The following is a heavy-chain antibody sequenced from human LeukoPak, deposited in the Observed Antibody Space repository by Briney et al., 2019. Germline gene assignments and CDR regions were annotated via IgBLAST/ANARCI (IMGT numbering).Heavy chain of an antibody. CDR2: IYSGGRT. J-gene: IGHJ4*02. Sequence: PGGSLRLSCAASGFIVSKNDMSWVRQAPGKGLEWVSLIYSGGRTYYADSVKGRFTISRDNSKNTLYLQMNSLRGEDTAVYYCARGCFYDRSPYCPFDYWGQGTLVTVSS. CDR3: ARGCFYDRSPYCPFDY. D-gene: IGHD3-22*01. V-gene: IGHV3-53*01. CDR1: GFIVSKND.